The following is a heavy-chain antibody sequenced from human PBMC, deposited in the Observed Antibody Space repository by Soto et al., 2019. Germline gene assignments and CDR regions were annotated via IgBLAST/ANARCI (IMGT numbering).Heavy chain of an antibody. D-gene: IGHD6-13*01. CDR3: ARDSGSSWYRMGY. Sequence: EVQLVESGGGLVQPGGSLRLSCAASGFTFSSYSMNWVRQAPGKGLEWVSYISSSSSTIYYADSVKGRFTISRDNAKNSLYLQMYSLRDEDTAVYYCARDSGSSWYRMGYWGQGTLVTVSS. V-gene: IGHV3-48*02. CDR1: GFTFSSYS. J-gene: IGHJ4*02. CDR2: ISSSSSTI.